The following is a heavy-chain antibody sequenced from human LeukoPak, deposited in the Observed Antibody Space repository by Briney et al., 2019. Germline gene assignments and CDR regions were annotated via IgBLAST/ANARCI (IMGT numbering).Heavy chain of an antibody. J-gene: IGHJ4*02. CDR2: ISRSGSTT. D-gene: IGHD3-22*01. Sequence: GGSLRLSCAASGFTFSDYYMNWIRQAPGKGLEWVSYISRSGSTTEYADSVRGRFTISRDDAHNSLYLQMDSLSAEDTAVYYCASPRGVMTNGPFFDNWGQGTLVTVSS. CDR3: ASPRGVMTNGPFFDN. V-gene: IGHV3-11*01. CDR1: GFTFSDYY.